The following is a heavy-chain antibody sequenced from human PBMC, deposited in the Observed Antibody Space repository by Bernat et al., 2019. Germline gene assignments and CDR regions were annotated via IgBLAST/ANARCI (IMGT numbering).Heavy chain of an antibody. D-gene: IGHD5-12*01. CDR1: GFTFSSYW. CDR2: IDSDGSRI. CDR3: ASYKGGATKDY. Sequence: EVQLVESGGGLVQPGGSLRLSCAASGFTFSSYWLYWVGQAPGKGLVWVSGIDSDGSRITYADSVRGRFTISRDNAKKTLYLQMNSVRAENTAVYYCASYKGGATKDYWSQGTLVTVSS. J-gene: IGHJ4*02. V-gene: IGHV3-74*01.